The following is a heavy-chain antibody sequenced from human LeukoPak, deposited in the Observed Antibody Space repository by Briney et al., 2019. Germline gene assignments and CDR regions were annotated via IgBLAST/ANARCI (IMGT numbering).Heavy chain of an antibody. D-gene: IGHD3-10*01. V-gene: IGHV3-74*01. CDR2: INSDASRT. J-gene: IGHJ6*02. Sequence: GGSLRLSCAASGFTFSSYAMSWVRQAPGKGLVWVSSINSDASRTSHADSVKGRFTISRDNAKNTLYLQLNSLRAEDTAVYYCARGNYHGMDVWGQGTTVTVSS. CDR1: GFTFSSYA. CDR3: ARGNYHGMDV.